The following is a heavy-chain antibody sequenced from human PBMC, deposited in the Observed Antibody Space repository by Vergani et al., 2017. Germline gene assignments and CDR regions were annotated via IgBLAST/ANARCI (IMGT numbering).Heavy chain of an antibody. CDR2: LNPSGGST. D-gene: IGHD3-10*01. J-gene: IGHJ4*02. CDR3: ARGYGSGSALLGV. V-gene: IGHV1-46*03. Sequence: QVQLVQSGAEVKKPGASVKVSCKASGYTFTTYYMHWVRQAPGQGLEWMGILNPSGGSTSYGPRFQGRVTMTRDMSTSTVYMALSSLRSEDTAVYYCARGYGSGSALLGVWGQGTLVTVSS. CDR1: GYTFTTYY.